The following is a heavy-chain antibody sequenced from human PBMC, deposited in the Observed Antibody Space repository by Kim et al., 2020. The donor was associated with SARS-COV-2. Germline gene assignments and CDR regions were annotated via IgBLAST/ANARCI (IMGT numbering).Heavy chain of an antibody. CDR3: AKDQVDTAMAYDY. Sequence: YADSVKGRFTISRDNSKNTLYLQMNSLRAEDTAVYYCAKDQVDTAMAYDYWGQGTLVTVSS. D-gene: IGHD5-18*01. V-gene: IGHV3-30*02. J-gene: IGHJ4*02.